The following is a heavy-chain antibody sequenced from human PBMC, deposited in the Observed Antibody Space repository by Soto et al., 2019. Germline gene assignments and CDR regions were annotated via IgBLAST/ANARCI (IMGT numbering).Heavy chain of an antibody. CDR1: GGSISGGGSY. CDR3: ARGGLYYDYVWGSYRYGYFDL. V-gene: IGHV4-31*03. D-gene: IGHD3-16*02. CDR2: IYYSGST. J-gene: IGHJ4*02. Sequence: PSETLSLTCTVSGGSISGGGSYWSWIRQHPGEGLEWIGYIYYSGSTYYNPSLESRVLISVDTSKNQFSLKLSSVTAADTAVYYCARGGLYYDYVWGSYRYGYFDLWGQGTLVTVSS.